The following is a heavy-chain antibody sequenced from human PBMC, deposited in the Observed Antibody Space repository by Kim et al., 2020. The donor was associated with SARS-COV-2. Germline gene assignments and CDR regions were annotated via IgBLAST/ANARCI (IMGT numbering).Heavy chain of an antibody. J-gene: IGHJ4*02. Sequence: YNPSLKSRVTISVDTSKNQFSLKLSSVTAADTAVYYCAREPASYDRGFDYWGQGTLVTVSS. V-gene: IGHV4-59*01. CDR3: AREPASYDRGFDY. D-gene: IGHD3-22*01.